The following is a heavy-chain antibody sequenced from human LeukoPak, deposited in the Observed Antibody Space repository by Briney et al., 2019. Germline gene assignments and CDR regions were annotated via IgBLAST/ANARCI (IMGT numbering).Heavy chain of an antibody. J-gene: IGHJ4*02. D-gene: IGHD3-10*01. CDR3: AKRVYYGSGSCFDY. CDR1: GFTFSSYW. CDR2: INTDGSST. V-gene: IGHV3-74*01. Sequence: PGGSLRLSCAASGFTFSSYWMHWVRQAPGKGLVWVSRINTDGSSTSYADSVKGRFTISRDNAKNTLYLQMNSLRAEDTAVYYCAKRVYYGSGSCFDYWGQGTLVTVSS.